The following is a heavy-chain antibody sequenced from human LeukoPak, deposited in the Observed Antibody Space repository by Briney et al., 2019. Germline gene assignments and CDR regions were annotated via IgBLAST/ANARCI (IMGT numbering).Heavy chain of an antibody. CDR1: VGSISTHF. J-gene: IGHJ5*02. D-gene: IGHD1-26*01. CDR3: ARSNSATYEGWFDL. Sequence: SETLSLTRTVSVGSISTHFWSLLRQPPAKGLEWIGYIYYSGSTNYNPSLKSRVTISVDTSKNQFCLKLSSVTAVDTAVYYCARSNSATYEGWFDLWGQGTLVTVSS. V-gene: IGHV4-59*11. CDR2: IYYSGST.